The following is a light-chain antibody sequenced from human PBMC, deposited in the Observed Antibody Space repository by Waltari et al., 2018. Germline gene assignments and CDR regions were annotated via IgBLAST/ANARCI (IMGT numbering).Light chain of an antibody. CDR1: SSDVGGYNY. CDR3: CSFTSRSTWV. V-gene: IGLV2-14*01. Sequence: QSALTQPAPVSGSPGQSITISCTGTSSDVGGYNYVSWYQQHPGKVPKRLIFDVSNRPSGVSDRFSGAKSGNTASLTISGLQAEDESDYYCCSFTSRSTWVFGGGTKLTVL. CDR2: DVS. J-gene: IGLJ3*02.